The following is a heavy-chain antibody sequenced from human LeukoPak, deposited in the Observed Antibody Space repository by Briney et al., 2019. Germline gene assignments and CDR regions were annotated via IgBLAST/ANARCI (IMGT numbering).Heavy chain of an antibody. CDR3: ARVTSSRWYNCFDY. CDR1: GYTFTNYY. J-gene: IGHJ4*02. Sequence: VASVKVSCKASGYTFTNYYMHWVRQAPGQGLEWMGIINPSGGSASYAQKFQGRVTMTSDTSTSTVYIKLSSLRSEDTAVYYCARVTSSRWYNCFDYWGQGTLVTVSS. CDR2: INPSGGSA. D-gene: IGHD6-13*01. V-gene: IGHV1-46*01.